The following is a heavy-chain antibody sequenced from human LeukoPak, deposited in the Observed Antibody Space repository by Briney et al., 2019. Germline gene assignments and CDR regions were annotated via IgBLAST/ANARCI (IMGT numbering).Heavy chain of an antibody. Sequence: GGSLRLSCAASGFTFSSYWMSWVRQAPGKGLEWVANTKQDGTEKYYVDSVKGRFTISRDNAKKSLYLQMNSLRDEDTAVYYCARDFFAFGGVIALLDYWGQGTLVTVSS. CDR2: TKQDGTEK. D-gene: IGHD3-16*02. J-gene: IGHJ4*02. CDR3: ARDFFAFGGVIALLDY. CDR1: GFTFSSYW. V-gene: IGHV3-7*01.